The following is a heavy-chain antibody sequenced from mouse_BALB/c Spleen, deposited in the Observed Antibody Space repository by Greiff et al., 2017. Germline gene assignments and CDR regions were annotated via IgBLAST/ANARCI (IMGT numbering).Heavy chain of an antibody. Sequence: VQLQQSGAELVKPGASVKMSCKASGYTFTSYWMHWVKQRPGQGLEWIGYINPSTGYTKYNQKFKDKATLTADKSSSTAYMQLSSLTSEDSAVYYCARCSYDDAMDYWGQGTSVTVSS. CDR3: ARCSYDDAMDY. D-gene: IGHD2-12*01. CDR2: INPSTGYT. V-gene: IGHV1-7*01. CDR1: GYTFTSYW. J-gene: IGHJ4*01.